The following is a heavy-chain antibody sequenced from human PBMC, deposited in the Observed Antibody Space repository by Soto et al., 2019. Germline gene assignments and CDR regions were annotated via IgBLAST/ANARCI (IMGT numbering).Heavy chain of an antibody. J-gene: IGHJ6*02. CDR1: GYSISSYY. CDR3: ARLGHEYSRKGGLDV. CDR2: IYYSGNT. V-gene: IGHV4-59*01. Sequence: SATLSLTCTVSGYSISSYYWSWIRQPPGKGLEWIGYIYYSGNTNYNPSLKSRVTISVDTSKNQFSLKLRSVTAADTAVYYCARLGHEYSRKGGLDVWGQGTTVTVSS. D-gene: IGHD6-6*01.